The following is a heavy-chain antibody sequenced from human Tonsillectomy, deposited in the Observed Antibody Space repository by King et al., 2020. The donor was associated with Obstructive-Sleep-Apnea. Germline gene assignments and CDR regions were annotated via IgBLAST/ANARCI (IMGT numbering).Heavy chain of an antibody. V-gene: IGHV2-70*11. Sequence: VTLKESGPALVKPTQALTLTCTFSGFSLSTNGMCVSWIRQPPGKALEWLARIHWDDVKYYSTSLKTRLTISKDTSKNQVVLTMTNMDPVDTATYYCARQQQVGTPLHYGMDVWGQGTTVTVSS. CDR3: ARQQQVGTPLHYGMDV. CDR2: IHWDDVK. D-gene: IGHD4-23*01. J-gene: IGHJ6*02. CDR1: GFSLSTNGMC.